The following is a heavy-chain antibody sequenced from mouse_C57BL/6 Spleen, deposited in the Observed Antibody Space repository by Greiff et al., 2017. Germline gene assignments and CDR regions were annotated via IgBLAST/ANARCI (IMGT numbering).Heavy chain of an antibody. CDR2: IDPSDSYT. V-gene: IGHV1-50*01. Sequence: VKLQQPGAELVKPGASVKLSCKASGYTFTSYWMQWVKQRPGQGLEWIGEIDPSDSYTNYNQKFKGKATLTVDTSSSTAYMQLSSLTSEDSAVYYCARSLTTVVATGDYWGQGTTLTVSS. CDR1: GYTFTSYW. CDR3: ARSLTTVVATGDY. D-gene: IGHD1-1*01. J-gene: IGHJ2*01.